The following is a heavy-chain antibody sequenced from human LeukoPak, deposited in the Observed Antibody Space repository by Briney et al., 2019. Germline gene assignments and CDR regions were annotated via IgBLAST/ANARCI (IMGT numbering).Heavy chain of an antibody. D-gene: IGHD3-10*01. Sequence: ASVKVSCKASGYTFTSYYMHWVRQAPGQGLEWMGTINPSGGSTSYAQRFQGRVTMTRDMSTATVYMELSSLRSEDTAVYYCARGAALWFGDPYYMDVWGKGTTVTVSS. J-gene: IGHJ6*03. CDR1: GYTFTSYY. V-gene: IGHV1-46*01. CDR2: INPSGGST. CDR3: ARGAALWFGDPYYMDV.